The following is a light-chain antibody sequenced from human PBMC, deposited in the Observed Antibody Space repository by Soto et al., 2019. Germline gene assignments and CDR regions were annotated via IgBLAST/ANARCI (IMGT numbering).Light chain of an antibody. CDR3: QQYNIWPALT. CDR1: QSVSSN. Sequence: EIVMTQSPATLSVSPGERATLSCRASQSVSSNLAWYQQKPGQAPTLLIYGASTRATGIPARFSGSGSGTEFTLTISRLQSEDFAVYYCQQYNIWPALTFGGGTKVEIK. J-gene: IGKJ4*01. V-gene: IGKV3-15*01. CDR2: GAS.